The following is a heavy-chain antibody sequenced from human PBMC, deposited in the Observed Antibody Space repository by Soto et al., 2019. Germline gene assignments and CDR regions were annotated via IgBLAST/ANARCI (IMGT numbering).Heavy chain of an antibody. D-gene: IGHD6-19*01. V-gene: IGHV3-74*01. Sequence: EVQLVESGGGLVQPGGSLRLSCAASGFTFSSSWMHWVRQAPGKGLVWVSRINSGASTTNYADSVKSRFTISRDNAKNTLYLQMDSLTAEDTAVYYCARGPSGWFGYDYWGQGTLVTVSS. CDR3: ARGPSGWFGYDY. CDR1: GFTFSSSW. J-gene: IGHJ4*02. CDR2: INSGASTT.